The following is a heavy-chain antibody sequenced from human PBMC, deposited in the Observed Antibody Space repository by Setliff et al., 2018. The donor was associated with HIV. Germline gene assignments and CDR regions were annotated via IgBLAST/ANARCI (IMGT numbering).Heavy chain of an antibody. J-gene: IGHJ2*01. CDR2: ICYSGST. D-gene: IGHD3-22*01. Sequence: SETLSLTCTVSGGSITNYYWSWIRQPPGKGLEWIGFICYSGSTNYNPSLKSRVTISVDTSKHQFSLKLSSVTAADTAVYYCARHARSITMTTDWYFDLWGRGTLVTVSS. CDR3: ARHARSITMTTDWYFDL. V-gene: IGHV4-59*08. CDR1: GGSITNYY.